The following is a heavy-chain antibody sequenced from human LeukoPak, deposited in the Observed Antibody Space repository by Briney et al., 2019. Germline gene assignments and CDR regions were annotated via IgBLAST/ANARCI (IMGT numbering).Heavy chain of an antibody. D-gene: IGHD5-18*01. V-gene: IGHV3-11*06. CDR1: GFTFSDYY. J-gene: IGHJ4*02. Sequence: GGSLRLSCAASGFTFSDYYMSWIRQAPGKGLEWVSYISDSSSYTDYADSVKGRFTISRDNARNSLYLQMNSLRAEDTAVFYCARKRGFSYGPFDYWGRGTLVTVSS. CDR2: ISDSSSYT. CDR3: ARKRGFSYGPFDY.